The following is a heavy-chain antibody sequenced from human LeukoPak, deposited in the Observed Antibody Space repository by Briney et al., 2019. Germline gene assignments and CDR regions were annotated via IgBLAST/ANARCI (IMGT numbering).Heavy chain of an antibody. CDR2: INPGGSSI. J-gene: IGHJ4*02. V-gene: IGHV3-74*01. CDR1: GFTFSSYW. Sequence: GSLRLSCAASGFTFSSYWMHWVRQVPGKGLVWVARINPGGSSITYADSVKGRFTISRDNAKNSLYLQMNSLRVEDTAVYYCASYLYWWSDLGYWGQGTLVTVSS. CDR3: ASYLYWWSDLGY. D-gene: IGHD2-8*02.